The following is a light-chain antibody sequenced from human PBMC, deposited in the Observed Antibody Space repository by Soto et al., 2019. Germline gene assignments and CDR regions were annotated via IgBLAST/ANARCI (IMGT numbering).Light chain of an antibody. Sequence: DIVLTQSPGTLSLSPGERATLSCRASQSFRGLLAWYQQKPGQAPRLLIYDAYNRATGIPPRFSGSGSGTEFTLTISSLQSEDFAVYYCQQYNNWPPITFGQGTRLEIK. CDR1: QSFRGL. CDR3: QQYNNWPPIT. J-gene: IGKJ5*01. V-gene: IGKV3D-15*01. CDR2: DAY.